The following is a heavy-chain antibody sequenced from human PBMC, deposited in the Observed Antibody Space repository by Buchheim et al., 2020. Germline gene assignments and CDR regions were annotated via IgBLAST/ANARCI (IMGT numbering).Heavy chain of an antibody. CDR3: AKDGTYCGGDCYSVPYYYYGMDV. CDR1: GFAFSDYA. D-gene: IGHD2-21*02. Sequence: DVQLLESGGNLVQPGGSLRLSCAVSGFAFSDYAMSWVRQAPGKGLEWVSSISGSGYFKYYADSVKGRFTISKDKSKNTLYLQMNSLRAEDTALYFCAKDGTYCGGDCYSVPYYYYGMDVWGQGTT. V-gene: IGHV3-23*01. J-gene: IGHJ6*02. CDR2: ISGSGYFK.